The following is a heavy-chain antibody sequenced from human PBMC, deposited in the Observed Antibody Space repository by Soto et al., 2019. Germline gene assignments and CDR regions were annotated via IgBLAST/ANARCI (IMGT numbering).Heavy chain of an antibody. D-gene: IGHD3-9*01. CDR1: GDSINSDKDY. J-gene: IGHJ4*02. CDR2: IYFRGNT. Sequence: SETQSLTCSVSGDSINSDKDYWGWIRQPPGKGLEWIGSIYFRGNTYYNPSLQTRVTISLDKSKSQFSLKLNSVTAADSAVYFCARLEGLATISYYFDFWGQGALVTVSS. V-gene: IGHV4-39*01. CDR3: ARLEGLATISYYFDF.